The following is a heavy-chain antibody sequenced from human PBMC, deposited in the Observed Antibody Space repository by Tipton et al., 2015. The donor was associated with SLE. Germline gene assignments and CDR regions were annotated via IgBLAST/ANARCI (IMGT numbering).Heavy chain of an antibody. CDR3: TRQIGAVAGTGDFDY. CDR2: IRSKANSYAT. V-gene: IGHV3-73*01. CDR1: GFTFSGSS. Sequence: SLRLSCAPSGFTFSGSSMHWVRQASGKGLEWVGRIRSKANSYATAYAASVKGRFTISRDDSKNTAYLQMNSLKNEDTAVYYCTRQIGAVAGTGDFDYWGQGTLVTVSS. J-gene: IGHJ4*02. D-gene: IGHD6-19*01.